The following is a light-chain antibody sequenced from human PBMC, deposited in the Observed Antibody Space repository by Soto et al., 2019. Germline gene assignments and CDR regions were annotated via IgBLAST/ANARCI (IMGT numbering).Light chain of an antibody. CDR3: QQYYQWGLS. CDR2: GSS. Sequence: VMTQSPANLSVSPGEGATLSCRASQNVATNLAWYQLKPGQAPRLLVYGSSTRATGIPATFSGSGSGTQFSLTISSLQSEDSAVYYCQQYYQWGLSFGGGTKVEI. CDR1: QNVATN. V-gene: IGKV3D-15*01. J-gene: IGKJ4*01.